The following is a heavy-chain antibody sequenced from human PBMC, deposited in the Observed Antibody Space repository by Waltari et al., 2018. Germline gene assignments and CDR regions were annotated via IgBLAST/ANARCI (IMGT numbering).Heavy chain of an antibody. J-gene: IGHJ6*03. Sequence: VQLVQSGAEVKKPGSSVKVSCKASGGTFSSYAMSWVRQAPGKGLEWVSVIYSGGSTYYADSVKGRFTISRDNSKNTLYLQMNSLRAEDTAVYYCAKDAYYDILTGYYGHYYYMDVWGKGTTVTVSS. V-gene: IGHV3-23*03. D-gene: IGHD3-9*01. CDR3: AKDAYYDILTGYYGHYYYMDV. CDR2: IYSGGST. CDR1: GGTFSSYA.